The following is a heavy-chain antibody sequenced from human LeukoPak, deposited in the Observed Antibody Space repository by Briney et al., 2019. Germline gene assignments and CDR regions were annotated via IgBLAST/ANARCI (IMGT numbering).Heavy chain of an antibody. CDR1: GGSISSGDYY. J-gene: IGHJ3*02. D-gene: IGHD7-27*01. Sequence: PSETLSVTCTVSGGSISSGDYYWSWIRQPPGKGLEWIGRSYISEGTKYNPSLKSRVTISVDTSKNQFSLRLSSVTAADTAVYYCASLGSFDIWGQGTMVTVSS. V-gene: IGHV4-61*02. CDR3: ASLGSFDI. CDR2: SYISEGT.